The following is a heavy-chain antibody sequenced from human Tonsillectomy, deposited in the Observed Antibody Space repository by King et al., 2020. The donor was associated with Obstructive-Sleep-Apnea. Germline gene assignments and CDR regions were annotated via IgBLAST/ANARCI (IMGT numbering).Heavy chain of an antibody. CDR1: GGSISRSSNY. J-gene: IGHJ4*02. CDR2: IYYIGST. CDR3: ARQYYDILTGYSYYFDY. V-gene: IGHV4-39*01. Sequence: QLQESGPVLVKPSETLSLTCTVSGGSISRSSNYWGWIREPPGKGLEWIGSIYYIGSTYYNPSLKSRVTISVDTSKNQFSLKLSSVTAADTAVYYCARQYYDILTGYSYYFDYWGQGTLVTVSS. D-gene: IGHD3-9*01.